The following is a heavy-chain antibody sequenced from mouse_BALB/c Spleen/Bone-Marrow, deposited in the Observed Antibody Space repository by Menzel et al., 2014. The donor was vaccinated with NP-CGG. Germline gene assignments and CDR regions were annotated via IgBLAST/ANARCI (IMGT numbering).Heavy chain of an antibody. CDR2: IGTGRGT. D-gene: IGHD2-1*01. Sequence: VHLVESGPGLVSPSQSLSITCTVSGFSLKNYGLHWVRQPPGKGLEWLGVIGTGRGTNYNSALMSRLSISKDNSKSQVFLKMNSLQTDDTAMYYCARDRAYGNWYFDVWGAGTTVTVSS. CDR1: GFSLKNYG. CDR3: ARDRAYGNWYFDV. J-gene: IGHJ1*01. V-gene: IGHV2-9*02.